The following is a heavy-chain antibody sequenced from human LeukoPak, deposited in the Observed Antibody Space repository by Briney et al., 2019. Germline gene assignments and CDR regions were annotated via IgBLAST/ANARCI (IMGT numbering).Heavy chain of an antibody. V-gene: IGHV1-2*02. J-gene: IGHJ5*02. D-gene: IGHD2-15*01. CDR1: GYTFTGYY. Sequence: ASVKVSCKASGYTFTGYYMHWVRQAPGQGLEWMGCINPNSGGTNYAQKFQGRVTMTRDTSISTAYMELSSLRSDDTAVYYCTKDPDYNDIAGRPVGWFDPWGQGTLVTVSP. CDR2: INPNSGGT. CDR3: TKDPDYNDIAGRPVGWFDP.